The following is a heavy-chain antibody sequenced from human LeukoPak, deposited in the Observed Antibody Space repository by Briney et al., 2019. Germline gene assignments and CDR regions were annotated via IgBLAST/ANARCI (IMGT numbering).Heavy chain of an antibody. D-gene: IGHD3-9*01. CDR1: GYTFTGYY. J-gene: IGHJ4*02. Sequence: ASVKVSCKASGYTFTGYYIHWVRQAPGQGLEWMGWINPNSGGTHYAQKFEARVTMNRDTSISTAYMELSRLRFDDTAVYYCARSPDILTGEKFDYWGQGTLVTVSS. CDR2: INPNSGGT. V-gene: IGHV1-2*02. CDR3: ARSPDILTGEKFDY.